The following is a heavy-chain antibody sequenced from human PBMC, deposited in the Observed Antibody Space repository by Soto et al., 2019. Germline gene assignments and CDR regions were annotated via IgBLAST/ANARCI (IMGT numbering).Heavy chain of an antibody. CDR1: GFTFSSYG. D-gene: IGHD6-19*01. CDR3: AKEGSGWFNFDY. CDR2: ISYDGSNK. Sequence: QVQLVESGGGVVQPGRSLRLSCAASGFTFSSYGMHWVRQAPGKGLEWVAVISYDGSNKYYADSVKGRFTISRDNSKNTLYLQMNSLTAEDTAVYYCAKEGSGWFNFDYWGQGTLVTVSS. J-gene: IGHJ4*02. V-gene: IGHV3-30*18.